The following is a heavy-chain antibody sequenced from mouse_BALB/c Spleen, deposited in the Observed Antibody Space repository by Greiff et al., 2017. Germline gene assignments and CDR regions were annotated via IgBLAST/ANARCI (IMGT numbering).Heavy chain of an antibody. Sequence: QVQLQQSGPGLVQPSQSLSITCTVSGFSLTSYGVHWVRQSPGKGLEWLGVIWSGGSTDYNAAFISRLSISKDNSKSQVFFKMNSLQANDTAIYYCARNRLWLRGMDYWGQGTSVTVSS. D-gene: IGHD2-2*01. V-gene: IGHV2-2*02. CDR2: IWSGGST. CDR1: GFSLTSYG. CDR3: ARNRLWLRGMDY. J-gene: IGHJ4*01.